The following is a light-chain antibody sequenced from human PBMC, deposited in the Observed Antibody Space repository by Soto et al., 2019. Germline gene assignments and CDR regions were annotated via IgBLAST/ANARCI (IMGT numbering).Light chain of an antibody. CDR2: AAS. CDR1: QSVGSNY. V-gene: IGKV3-20*01. CDR3: QQYGSSPWT. J-gene: IGKJ1*01. Sequence: EIVLTQSPGTLSLSPGERATLSCRASQSVGSNYLAWYQQKPGQAPRLLIYAASGRATGIPDRFSGSGSGTDFNLTISRLEPEDSAVYYCQQYGSSPWTFGQGTKVEVK.